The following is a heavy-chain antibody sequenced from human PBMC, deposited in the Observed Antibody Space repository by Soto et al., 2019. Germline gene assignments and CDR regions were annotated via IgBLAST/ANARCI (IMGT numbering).Heavy chain of an antibody. Sequence: GGSLRLSCAASGFIVSDNYFSWVRQAPGKGLEWVSVIYSGYTTNYAESVRGRFTITRDDSRNSVFLQMNSLRAEDTAIYYCARTLYGDFGMYCFDYWGQGTPVTVSS. D-gene: IGHD4-17*01. V-gene: IGHV3-53*01. CDR2: IYSGYTT. J-gene: IGHJ4*02. CDR3: ARTLYGDFGMYCFDY. CDR1: GFIVSDNY.